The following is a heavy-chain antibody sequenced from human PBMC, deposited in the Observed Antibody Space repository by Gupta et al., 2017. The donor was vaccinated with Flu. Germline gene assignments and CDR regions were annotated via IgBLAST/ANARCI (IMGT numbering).Heavy chain of an antibody. V-gene: IGHV3-21*01. CDR3: SRGNQHGDSWPFDH. J-gene: IGHJ4*02. D-gene: IGHD6-13*01. Sequence: EVQLVESGGGLVKPGESLRLSCAASEFSFSSYSMHWVRQAPGKGLEWVSSITTTNYIYYADSVKGRFTISRDNAKNSLYLQMNSLRAEDAAVYYCSRGNQHGDSWPFDHWGQGTLVTVSS. CDR1: EFSFSSYS. CDR2: ITTTNYI.